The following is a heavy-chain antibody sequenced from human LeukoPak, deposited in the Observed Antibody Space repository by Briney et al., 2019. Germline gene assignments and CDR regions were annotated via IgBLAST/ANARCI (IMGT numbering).Heavy chain of an antibody. CDR3: TRDHGLDV. Sequence: GRSLRLSCAASGFTFSSYWMSWVRQAPGKGLMWVSQINSDGSATSCADPVKGRCTISRDNAKNMLYLEMNSLRVEDTAVYFCTRDHGLDVWGQGTTVTASS. CDR2: INSDGSAT. CDR1: GFTFSSYW. V-gene: IGHV3-74*01. J-gene: IGHJ6*02.